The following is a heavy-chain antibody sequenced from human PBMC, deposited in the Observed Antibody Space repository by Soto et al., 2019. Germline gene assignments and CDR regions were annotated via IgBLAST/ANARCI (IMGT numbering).Heavy chain of an antibody. J-gene: IGHJ6*02. CDR3: ARDTSCGSGWYSGSASYNYGMAV. CDR1: GFTFSSYG. D-gene: IGHD6-19*01. Sequence: QVQLVESGGGVVQPGRSLRLSCAASGFTFSSYGMHWVRQAPGKGLEWVAVIWYDGSNKYYADSVKGRFTISRDNSKNTLYLKMNSLRAEDTVVYYCARDTSCGSGWYSGSASYNYGMAVGGQGATVHVPS. V-gene: IGHV3-33*01. CDR2: IWYDGSNK.